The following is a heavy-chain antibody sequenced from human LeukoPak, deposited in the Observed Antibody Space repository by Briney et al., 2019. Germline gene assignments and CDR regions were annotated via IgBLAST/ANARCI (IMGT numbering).Heavy chain of an antibody. CDR2: IYYSGST. V-gene: IGHV4-39*07. CDR3: AGPSRDYYYYYYMDV. J-gene: IGHJ6*03. Sequence: PSETLSLTCTVSGGSISSSSYYWGWIRQPPGKGLEWIGSIYYSGSTYYNPSLKSRVTISVDTSKNQFSLKLSSVTAADTAVYYCAGPSRDYYYYYYMDVWGKGTTVTVSS. CDR1: GGSISSSSYY.